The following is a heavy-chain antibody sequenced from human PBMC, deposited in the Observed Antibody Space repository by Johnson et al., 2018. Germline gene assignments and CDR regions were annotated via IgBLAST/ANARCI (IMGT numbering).Heavy chain of an antibody. CDR2: ITGTSTDI. Sequence: VQLVQSGGGLVKPGWSLRLSCAASGLTFSGYSMNWVRQAPGKGLEWVASITGTSTDINYAASVKGRFTNSRDNAKKSVFLQMNSLRVEDTAVYYCVGGAWRCEHWGQGALVTVSS. V-gene: IGHV3-21*01. D-gene: IGHD3-10*01. CDR1: GLTFSGYS. J-gene: IGHJ4*02. CDR3: VGGAWRCEH.